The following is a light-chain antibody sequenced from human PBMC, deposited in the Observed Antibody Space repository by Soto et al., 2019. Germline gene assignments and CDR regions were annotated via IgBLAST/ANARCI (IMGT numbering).Light chain of an antibody. Sequence: QSVLTQPASVSGSPGQSIAISCTGTSSDVGGYNYVSWYQQHPGKAPKLIIYDVTNRPSGVSNRFSGSKSGNTASLTISGLQAEDEADYYCSSYTSSSTDVFGTGNKVTVL. V-gene: IGLV2-14*01. CDR2: DVT. J-gene: IGLJ1*01. CDR1: SSDVGGYNY. CDR3: SSYTSSSTDV.